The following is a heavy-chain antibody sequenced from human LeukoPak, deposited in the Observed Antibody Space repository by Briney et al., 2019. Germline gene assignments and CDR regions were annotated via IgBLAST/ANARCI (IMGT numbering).Heavy chain of an antibody. D-gene: IGHD2-21*02. Sequence: ASVKVSCKASGYTFTSYGISWVRQAPGQGLGWMGWLSAYNGNTNSAQKLQGRVTMTTDTTMSTTYMELRSLRSDDTAVYYCARGPYCGGDCYSGESYYYYGMDVWGQGTTVTVSS. V-gene: IGHV1-18*01. CDR1: GYTFTSYG. J-gene: IGHJ6*02. CDR2: LSAYNGNT. CDR3: ARGPYCGGDCYSGESYYYYGMDV.